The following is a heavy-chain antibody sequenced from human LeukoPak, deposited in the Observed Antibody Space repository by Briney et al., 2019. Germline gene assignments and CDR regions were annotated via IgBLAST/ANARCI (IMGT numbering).Heavy chain of an antibody. Sequence: GGSLRLSCAASGFTVSHNYMSWVRQAPGKGLEWGSNIYNDGRTYYRDSVKGRFTISRDDSENTLYLQMNNLRAEDTAVYYCARTESYNSAAYNPTWGQGTLVTVSS. CDR2: IYNDGRT. J-gene: IGHJ5*02. CDR1: GFTVSHNY. CDR3: ARTESYNSAAYNPT. D-gene: IGHD3-16*01. V-gene: IGHV3-66*01.